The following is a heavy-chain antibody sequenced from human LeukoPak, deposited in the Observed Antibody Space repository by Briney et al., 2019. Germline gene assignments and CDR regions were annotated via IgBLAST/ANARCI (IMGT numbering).Heavy chain of an antibody. V-gene: IGHV1-2*02. J-gene: IGHJ4*02. D-gene: IGHD6-6*01. CDR3: ARDPRYSSSSPYYFDY. CDR2: INPNSGGT. CDR1: GYTFTGYY. Sequence: ASVKVSCKASGYTFTGYYMHWVRQAPGQGLEWMGWINPNSGGTNYAQKFQGRVTMTRDTSISTAYMELSRLRSDDTAVYYCARDPRYSSSSPYYFDYWGQGTPVSVSS.